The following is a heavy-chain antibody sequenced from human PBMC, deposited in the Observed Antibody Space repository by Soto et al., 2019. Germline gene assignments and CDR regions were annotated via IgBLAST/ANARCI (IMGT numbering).Heavy chain of an antibody. CDR3: TTDPMEVTAIRGVY. J-gene: IGHJ4*02. D-gene: IGHD2-21*02. CDR1: GFTFSNAW. V-gene: IGHV3-15*01. CDR2: IKSKTDGGTT. Sequence: GGSLRLSCAASGFTFSNAWMSWVRQAPGKGLEWVGRIKSKTDGGTTDYAAPVKGRFTISRDDSKNTLYLQMNSLKTEDTAVYYCTTDPMEVTAIRGVYWGQGTLVTVSS.